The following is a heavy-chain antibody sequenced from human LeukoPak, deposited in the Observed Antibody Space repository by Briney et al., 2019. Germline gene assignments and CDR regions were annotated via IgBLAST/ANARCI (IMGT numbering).Heavy chain of an antibody. CDR2: IRSKANSYAT. D-gene: IGHD3-10*01. Sequence: PGGSLRLSCAVSGFTFSGSAMHWVRQASGKGLEWVGRIRSKANSYATAYAASVKGRFTISRDDSKNTAYLQMNSLKTEDTAVYYCITGAYYYFDYWGQGTLATVSS. J-gene: IGHJ4*02. V-gene: IGHV3-73*01. CDR3: ITGAYYYFDY. CDR1: GFTFSGSA.